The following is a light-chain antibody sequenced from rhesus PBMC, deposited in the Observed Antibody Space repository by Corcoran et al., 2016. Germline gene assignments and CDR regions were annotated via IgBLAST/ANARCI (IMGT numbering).Light chain of an antibody. CDR3: QQYTDWPLT. V-gene: IGKV3-42*03. CDR1: QSVSNT. Sequence: EIVLTQSPATLSLSPGERATLSCRASQSVSNTLAWYQQKPVQAPRLLIYVAANRATDIPDRFSGRGSETDFTLTISSLEPEDFAVYYCQQYTDWPLTFGGGTKVEIK. CDR2: VAA. J-gene: IGKJ4*01.